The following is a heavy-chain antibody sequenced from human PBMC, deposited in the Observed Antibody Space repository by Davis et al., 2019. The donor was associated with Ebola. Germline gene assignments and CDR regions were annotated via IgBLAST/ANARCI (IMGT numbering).Heavy chain of an antibody. CDR1: GFTFSSYW. Sequence: GESLKISCAASGFTFSSYWMHWVRQAPGKGLVWVLRINSDGSSTSYADSVKGRFTISRDNAKNTLYLQMNSLRAEDTAVYYCARLLGYCSSTSCYSSLWGQGTLVTVSS. CDR3: ARLLGYCSSTSCYSSL. J-gene: IGHJ4*02. D-gene: IGHD2-2*01. CDR2: INSDGSST. V-gene: IGHV3-74*01.